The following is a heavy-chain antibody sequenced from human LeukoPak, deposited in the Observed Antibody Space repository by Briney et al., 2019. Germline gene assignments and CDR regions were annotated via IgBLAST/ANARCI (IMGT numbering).Heavy chain of an antibody. D-gene: IGHD2-15*01. Sequence: SETLSLTCAVYSGSFSGYYWSWIRQPPGKGLEWIGEINDSGSVNCNPSLKNRVTLSVDTSKNQFSLRLSSGAAADTAVYYCARRLVDSGASQVSDDWGQGTLVTVSS. V-gene: IGHV4-34*01. CDR1: SGSFSGYY. J-gene: IGHJ4*02. CDR2: INDSGSV. CDR3: ARRLVDSGASQVSDD.